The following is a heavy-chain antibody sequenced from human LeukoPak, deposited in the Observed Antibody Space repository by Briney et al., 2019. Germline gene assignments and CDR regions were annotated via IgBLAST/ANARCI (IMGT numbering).Heavy chain of an antibody. CDR1: VGSISSYY. D-gene: IGHD6-13*01. CDR3: ARGQQLANAFDI. J-gene: IGHJ3*02. V-gene: IGHV4-4*07. Sequence: SETLSLTCTVSVGSISSYYWSWIRQPAGKGLEWIGRIYTSGTTNYNPSLKSRVTMSVDTSKNQFSLKLSSVTAADTAVYYCARGQQLANAFDIWGQGTMVTVSS. CDR2: IYTSGTT.